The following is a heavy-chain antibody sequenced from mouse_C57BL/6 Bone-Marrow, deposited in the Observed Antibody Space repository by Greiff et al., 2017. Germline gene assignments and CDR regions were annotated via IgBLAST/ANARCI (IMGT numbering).Heavy chain of an antibody. CDR1: GYTFTSYD. J-gene: IGHJ3*01. D-gene: IGHD2-1*01. Sequence: VHLVESGPELVKPGASVKLSCKASGYTFTSYDINWVKQRPGQGLEWIGWIYPRDGSTKYNEKFKGKATLTVDTSSSTAYMELHSLTSEDSAVYFCARGYYGNWFAYWGQGTLVTVSA. CDR2: IYPRDGST. CDR3: ARGYYGNWFAY. V-gene: IGHV1-85*01.